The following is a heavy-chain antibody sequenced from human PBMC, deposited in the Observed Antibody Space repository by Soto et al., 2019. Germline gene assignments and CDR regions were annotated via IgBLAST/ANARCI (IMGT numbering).Heavy chain of an antibody. CDR3: ARGADDFWSGYYRPPGDYYYYYGMDV. D-gene: IGHD3-3*01. CDR2: IIAIFGTA. J-gene: IGHJ6*02. V-gene: IGHV1-69*01. Sequence: QVQLVQSGAEVKKPGSSVKVSCKASGGTFSSYAISWVRQAPGQGLEWMGGIIAIFGTANYAQKFQGRVTITADESTSTAYMERSSLRSEDTAVYYCARGADDFWSGYYRPPGDYYYYYGMDVWGQGTTVSVCS. CDR1: GGTFSSYA.